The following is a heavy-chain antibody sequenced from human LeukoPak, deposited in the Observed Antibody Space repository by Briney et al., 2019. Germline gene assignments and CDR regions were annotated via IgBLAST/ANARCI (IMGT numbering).Heavy chain of an antibody. CDR3: AKDQALLWFGESTNPFDY. CDR1: GFTFSSYA. D-gene: IGHD3-10*01. CDR2: ISGSGGST. V-gene: IGHV3-23*01. Sequence: GGSLRLSCAASGFTFSSYAMSWVRQAPGKGLEWVSAISGSGGSTYYADSVKGRFTISRDNSKNTLYLQMNSLRAEDTAVYYCAKDQALLWFGESTNPFDYWGQGTLVTVSS. J-gene: IGHJ4*02.